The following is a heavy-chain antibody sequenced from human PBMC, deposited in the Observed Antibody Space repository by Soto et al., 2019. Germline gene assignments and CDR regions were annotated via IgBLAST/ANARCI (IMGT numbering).Heavy chain of an antibody. Sequence: SETLSLTCTVSAGSISSSSYYWGWIRQPPGKGLDWIGSIYYSGTTYYNPSLKSRVTISVDTSKNQFSLKLSSVTAADTAVYYCARLESITGTGWFDPWGQRTPVTVSS. CDR2: IYYSGTT. CDR1: AGSISSSSYY. J-gene: IGHJ5*02. V-gene: IGHV4-39*01. D-gene: IGHD1-7*01. CDR3: ARLESITGTGWFDP.